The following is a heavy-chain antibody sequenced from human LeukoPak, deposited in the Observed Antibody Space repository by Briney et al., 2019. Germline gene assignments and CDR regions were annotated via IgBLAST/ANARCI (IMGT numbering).Heavy chain of an antibody. CDR2: IYYSGST. J-gene: IGHJ4*02. CDR3: ARGYGDYAADY. CDR1: GGSISSYY. V-gene: IGHV4-59*08. Sequence: PSETLSLTCTVSGGSISSYYWSWIRQPPGKGLEWIGYIYYSGSTYYNPSLKSRVTISVDTSKNQFSLKLSSVTAADTAVYYCARGYGDYAADYWGQGTLVTVSS. D-gene: IGHD4-17*01.